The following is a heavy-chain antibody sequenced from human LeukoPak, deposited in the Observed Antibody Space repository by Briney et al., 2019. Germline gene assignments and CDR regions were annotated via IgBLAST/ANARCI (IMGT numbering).Heavy chain of an antibody. V-gene: IGHV3-30*18. CDR3: AKLPSTTAVTGRVDFDI. CDR1: GFTFSSYG. J-gene: IGHJ3*02. Sequence: PGRSLRLSCAASGFTFSSYGMHWVRQAPGKGLEWVAIISYDESNKYYADSVKGRFTISRDNSKNTLYLQMNSLRAEDTAVYYCAKLPSTTAVTGRVDFDIWGQGTMVTVSS. D-gene: IGHD1-14*01. CDR2: ISYDESNK.